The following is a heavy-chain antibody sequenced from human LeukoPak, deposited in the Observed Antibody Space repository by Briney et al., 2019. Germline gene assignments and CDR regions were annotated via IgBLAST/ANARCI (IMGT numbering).Heavy chain of an antibody. V-gene: IGHV4-39*01. CDR1: GGSISSSSYY. CDR3: ARGYYYGSSGYTPPYYYYHGMDV. J-gene: IGHJ6*02. Sequence: PSETLSLTCTVSGGSISSSSYYWGWIRRPPGKGLEWIGSIYYSGSTYYNPSLKSRVTISVDTSKNQFSLKLSSVTAADTAVYYCARGYYYGSSGYTPPYYYYHGMDVWGQGTTVTVSS. CDR2: IYYSGST. D-gene: IGHD3-22*01.